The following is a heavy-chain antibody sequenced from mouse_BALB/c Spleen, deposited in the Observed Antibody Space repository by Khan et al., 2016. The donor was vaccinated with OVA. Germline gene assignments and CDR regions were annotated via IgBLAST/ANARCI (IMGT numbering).Heavy chain of an antibody. J-gene: IGHJ2*01. CDR3: ASERLLLRYPDYFDY. D-gene: IGHD1-1*01. CDR2: IGYSGRT. CDR1: GYSITSDYA. Sequence: QLEESGPGLLKPSQSLSLTCTVTGYSITSDYAWNWIRQFPGNKLEWMAYIGYSGRTTYNPSLSNRISICRYPSKHQFFLTLTSVTTEDTATYYCASERLLLRYPDYFDYRGDGTTHTGSA. V-gene: IGHV3-2*02.